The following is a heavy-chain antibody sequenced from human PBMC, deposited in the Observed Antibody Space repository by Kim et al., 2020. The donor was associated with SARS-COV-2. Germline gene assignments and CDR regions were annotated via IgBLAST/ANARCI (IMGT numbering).Heavy chain of an antibody. V-gene: IGHV3-33*05. CDR3: ASYERSASVAGTN. D-gene: IGHD6-19*01. J-gene: IGHJ4*02. CDR2: ISYDGSNK. CDR1: GFTFSSYG. Sequence: GGSLRLSCAASGFTFSSYGMHWVRQAPGKGLEWVAVISYDGSNKYYADSVKGRFTISRDNSKNTLYLQMNSLRAEDTAVYYCASYERSASVAGTNWGQGTLVTVSS.